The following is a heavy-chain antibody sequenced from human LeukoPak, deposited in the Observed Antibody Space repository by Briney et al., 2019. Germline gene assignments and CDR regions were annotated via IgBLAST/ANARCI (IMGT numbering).Heavy chain of an antibody. J-gene: IGHJ4*02. Sequence: PSETLSLTCTVSGGSISSHYWGWIRQPPGKGLEWIGSMFYRGSGYYNPSLESRVTISVDTSKSQFSLKVTSVTAADTAVYYCARLWCSGSCYPDYWGQGTLVTVSS. CDR2: MFYRGSG. CDR3: ARLWCSGSCYPDY. D-gene: IGHD2-15*01. CDR1: GGSISSHY. V-gene: IGHV4-39*07.